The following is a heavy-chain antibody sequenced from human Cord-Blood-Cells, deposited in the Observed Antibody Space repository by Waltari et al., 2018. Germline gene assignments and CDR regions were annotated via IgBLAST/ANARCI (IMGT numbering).Heavy chain of an antibody. Sequence: AGLLKPSETLSLTCAVYGGSFSGYYWSWIRQPPGKGLEWIGEINHSGSTNYNPSLKSRVTISVDTSKNQFSLKLSSVTAADTAVYYCARGTNYDYIWGTPYYGMDVWGQGTMVTVSS. CDR2: INHSGST. CDR3: ARGTNYDYIWGTPYYGMDV. CDR1: GGSFSGYY. V-gene: IGHV4-34*01. D-gene: IGHD3-16*01. J-gene: IGHJ6*02.